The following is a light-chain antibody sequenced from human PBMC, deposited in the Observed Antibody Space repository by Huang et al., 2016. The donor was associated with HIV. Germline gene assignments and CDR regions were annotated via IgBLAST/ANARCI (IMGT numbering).Light chain of an antibody. V-gene: IGKV1-27*01. Sequence: DIQMTQSPSSLSASVGDRVTITCRASQGISNYLAWYQQKPGNVPKLLIYAASTLQSGVPSRFSGSGSGTDFTLTISSLQPEDVATYYCQKYNSAPRVWTFGQGTKVEIK. CDR3: QKYNSAPRVWT. CDR2: AAS. J-gene: IGKJ1*01. CDR1: QGISNY.